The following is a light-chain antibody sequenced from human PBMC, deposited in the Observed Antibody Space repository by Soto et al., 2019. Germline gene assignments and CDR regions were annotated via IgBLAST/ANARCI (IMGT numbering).Light chain of an antibody. Sequence: DIQMPQSPSSLSASVGDRVTITCRASQSISNYVNWYQQRLGKAPNLLIYAASSLQSGVSSRFSGSGSERDFTLTISSLHPEDFASYYCQQSYHTLPLTFGGGTKVEI. J-gene: IGKJ4*01. CDR1: QSISNY. CDR2: AAS. CDR3: QQSYHTLPLT. V-gene: IGKV1-39*01.